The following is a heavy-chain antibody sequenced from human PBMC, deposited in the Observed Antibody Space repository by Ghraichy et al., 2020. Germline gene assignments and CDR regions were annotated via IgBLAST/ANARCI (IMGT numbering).Heavy chain of an antibody. CDR1: GGSISSGSYY. V-gene: IGHV4-61*02. D-gene: IGHD5-18*01. J-gene: IGHJ6*02. CDR3: AIRRGYSYGMDV. Sequence: LSLTCTVSGGSISSGSYYWSWIRQPAGKGLEWIGRIYTSGSTNYNPSLKSRVTISVDTSKNQFSLKLSSVTAADTAVYYCAIRRGYSYGMDVWGQGTTVTVSS. CDR2: IYTSGST.